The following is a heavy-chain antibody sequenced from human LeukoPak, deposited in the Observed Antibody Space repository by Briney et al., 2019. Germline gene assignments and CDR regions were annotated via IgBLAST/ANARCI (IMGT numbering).Heavy chain of an antibody. CDR2: INHSGST. CDR1: GGSFSGYY. V-gene: IGHV4-34*01. J-gene: IGHJ6*04. Sequence: SETLSLTCAVYGGSFSGYYWSWIRQPPGKGLEWIGEINHSGSTNYNPSLKSRVTISVDTSKNQFSLKLSSVTAADTAVYYCARGWEVRGVLMDVWGKGTTDTVSS. D-gene: IGHD3-10*01. CDR3: ARGWEVRGVLMDV.